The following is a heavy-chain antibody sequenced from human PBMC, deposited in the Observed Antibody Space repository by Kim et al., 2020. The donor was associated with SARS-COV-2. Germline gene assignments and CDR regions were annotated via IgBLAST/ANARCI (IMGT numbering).Heavy chain of an antibody. J-gene: IGHJ4*02. Sequence: SVKVSCKASGGTFSSYAISWVRQAPGQGLEWMGGIIPIFGTANYAQKFQGRVTITADESTSTAYMELSSLRSEDTAVYYCARGSVGATPRSDYWGQGTLVTVSS. CDR2: IIPIFGTA. D-gene: IGHD1-26*01. CDR3: ARGSVGATPRSDY. V-gene: IGHV1-69*13. CDR1: GGTFSSYA.